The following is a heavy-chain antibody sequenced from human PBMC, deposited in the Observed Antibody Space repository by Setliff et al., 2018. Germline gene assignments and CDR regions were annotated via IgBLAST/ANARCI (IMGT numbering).Heavy chain of an antibody. V-gene: IGHV4-39*01. CDR3: AREGRWYYNYPIY. Sequence: SETLSLTCSVSDDSFYSDYYFWGWIRQPPGKGLEWIATISSSGATNYNSSLKSRVTLSRDVAKRQFALNLRSVTAVDTAVYYCAREGRWYYNYPIYWGQGILVTVSS. CDR1: DDSFYSDYYF. CDR2: ISSSGAT. J-gene: IGHJ4*02. D-gene: IGHD5-12*01.